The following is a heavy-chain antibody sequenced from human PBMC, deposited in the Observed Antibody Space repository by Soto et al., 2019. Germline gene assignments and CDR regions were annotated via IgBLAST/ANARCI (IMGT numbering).Heavy chain of an antibody. CDR3: AKVDLGYCSGGSCYGSDY. J-gene: IGHJ4*02. CDR2: ISGSGGST. D-gene: IGHD2-15*01. V-gene: IGHV3-23*01. Sequence: GGSLRLSCVASGFTFSTYTMSWVRQAPGKGLEWVSAISGSGGSTDYADSVKGRFTISRDNSKNTLYLQMNSLRAEDTAVYYCAKVDLGYCSGGSCYGSDYWGQGTLVTVSS. CDR1: GFTFSTYT.